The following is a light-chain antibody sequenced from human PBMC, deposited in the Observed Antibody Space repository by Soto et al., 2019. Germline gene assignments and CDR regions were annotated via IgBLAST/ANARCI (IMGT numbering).Light chain of an antibody. V-gene: IGKV1-39*01. J-gene: IGKJ1*01. CDR3: QQSYNTPVT. CDR2: AAS. CDR1: QSISSY. Sequence: DIQMTQSPSSLSASVGDRVTIPCRASQSISSYLNWYQQKPGKAPKLLIYAASSLQSGVPSRFSGSGSGTDFTLTISSLQTEDFATHYCQQSYNTPVTFGQGTKVEIK.